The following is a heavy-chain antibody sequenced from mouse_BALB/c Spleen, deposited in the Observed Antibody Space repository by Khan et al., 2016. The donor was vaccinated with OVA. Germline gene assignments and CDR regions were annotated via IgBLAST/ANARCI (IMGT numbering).Heavy chain of an antibody. D-gene: IGHD2-14*01. CDR2: IWAGGST. V-gene: IGHV2-9*02. J-gene: IGHJ4*01. CDR1: GFSLTSYG. Sequence: QVQLQQPGPGLVAPSQSLSITCTVSGFSLTSYGVHWVRQPPGKGLEWLGVIWAGGSTNYNSALMSRLSISKDNSKSQVFLKMNSLQTDDTAMYYCARTYYRYDGYYAMDYWGQGTSVTVSS. CDR3: ARTYYRYDGYYAMDY.